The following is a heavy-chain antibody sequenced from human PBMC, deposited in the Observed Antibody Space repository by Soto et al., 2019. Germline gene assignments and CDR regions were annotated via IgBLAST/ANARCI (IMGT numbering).Heavy chain of an antibody. CDR3: ARDKITCLFDY. Sequence: SETLSLTCAVYGGSFSGYYWTWIRQPPGTGLEWIGEINHSGSTNYNSSLKSRVTISVDTSKNQFSLKLTSVTAADTAVYYCARDKITCLFDYWGQGTLVTVSS. V-gene: IGHV4-34*01. CDR2: INHSGST. D-gene: IGHD3-10*01. J-gene: IGHJ4*02. CDR1: GGSFSGYY.